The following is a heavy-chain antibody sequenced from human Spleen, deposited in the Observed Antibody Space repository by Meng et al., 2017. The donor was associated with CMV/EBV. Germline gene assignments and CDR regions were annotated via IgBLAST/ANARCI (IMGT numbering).Heavy chain of an antibody. CDR3: ARDDNWGPDY. D-gene: IGHD7-27*01. CDR2: IHPNTGGT. CDR1: GYTFTGHY. Sequence: ASVKVSCKASGYTFTGHYMHWVRQAPGQGLEWMGWIHPNTGGTNYAQNFQGRVTTTRDTSIRTVYMELSSLRSDDTAMYYCARDDNWGPDYWGQGTLVTVSS. V-gene: IGHV1-2*02. J-gene: IGHJ4*02.